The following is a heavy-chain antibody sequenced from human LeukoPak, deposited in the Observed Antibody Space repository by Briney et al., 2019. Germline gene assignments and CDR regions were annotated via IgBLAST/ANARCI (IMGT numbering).Heavy chain of an antibody. CDR2: VKSKTDGGTT. CDR1: GFAFNNAW. V-gene: IGHV3-15*01. CDR3: TTYSSGWSYDD. Sequence: GGSLRLSCAASGFAFNNAWMIWVRQAPGKGLEWVGRVKSKTDGGTTDYAAPVKGRFTISRDDSKTTLYLQMNSLKSEDTAVYYCTTYSSGWSYDDWGQGTLVTVSS. D-gene: IGHD6-19*01. J-gene: IGHJ4*02.